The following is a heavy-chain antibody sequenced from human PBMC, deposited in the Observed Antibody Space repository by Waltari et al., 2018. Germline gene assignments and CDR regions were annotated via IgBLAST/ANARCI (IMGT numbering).Heavy chain of an antibody. V-gene: IGHV1-69*02. J-gene: IGHJ1*01. CDR2: IIPILGIA. D-gene: IGHD3-22*01. Sequence: QVQLVQSGAEVKKPGSSVKVSCKASGGTFSSYTISWVRQAPGQGLEWMGRIIPILGIANYAQKFQGRVTITADKSTSTAYMERSSLRSEDTAVYYCAYYYDSSGPYFQHWGQGTLVTVSS. CDR3: AYYYDSSGPYFQH. CDR1: GGTFSSYT.